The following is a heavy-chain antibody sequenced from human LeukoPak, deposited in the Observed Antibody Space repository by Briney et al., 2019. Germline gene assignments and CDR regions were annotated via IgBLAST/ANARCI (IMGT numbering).Heavy chain of an antibody. D-gene: IGHD5-18*01. CDR1: GYTFTGYY. CDR2: INPNSGGT. V-gene: IGHV1-2*02. Sequence: ASVKVSCKTSGYTFTGYYMHWVRQAPGQGLEWMGWINPNSGGTNYAQKFQGRVTMTRDTSIGTAYMELSRLRSDDTAVYYCARWESNTAMVDDAFDIWGQGTMVTVSS. CDR3: ARWESNTAMVDDAFDI. J-gene: IGHJ3*02.